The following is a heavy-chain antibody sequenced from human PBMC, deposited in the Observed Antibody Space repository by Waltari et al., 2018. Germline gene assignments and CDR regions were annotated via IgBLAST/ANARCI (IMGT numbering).Heavy chain of an antibody. CDR3: ATEISRIAAAGNFDY. Sequence: QVQLVQSGAEVKKPGSSVKVSCKASGGTFSSYTISWVRQAPGQGLEWMGRTIPILGIANYAQKFQGRVTITADKSTSTAYMELSSLRSEDTAVYYCATEISRIAAAGNFDYWGQGTLVTVSS. D-gene: IGHD6-13*01. V-gene: IGHV1-69*08. CDR1: GGTFSSYT. CDR2: TIPILGIA. J-gene: IGHJ4*02.